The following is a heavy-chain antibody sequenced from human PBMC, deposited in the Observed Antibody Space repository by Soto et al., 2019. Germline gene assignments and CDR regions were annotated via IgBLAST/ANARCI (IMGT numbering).Heavy chain of an antibody. CDR1: GGSISNADYY. V-gene: IGHV4-30-4*01. CDR3: ARAIVVTVGGMDV. CDR2: IYDSGSS. J-gene: IGHJ6*02. D-gene: IGHD5-12*01. Sequence: QVQLQESGPGLVKPSQTLSLTCTVSGGSISNADYYWSWVRQPPGKGLEWIGYIYDSGSSSFNPSLKRRVTMSKDTSKNQFSLRLTSVTAADTAVYYCARAIVVTVGGMDVWGRGTTVTVSS.